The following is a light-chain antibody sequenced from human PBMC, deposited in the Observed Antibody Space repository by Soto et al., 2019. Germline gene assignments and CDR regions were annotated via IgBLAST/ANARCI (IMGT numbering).Light chain of an antibody. Sequence: EIVLTQSPGTLSLSPGEIATLSCRASQSVRTSFLAWYQQKPGQAPRLHIYGASNRATGIPDRFSGSGSGTDFTLTISRLEPEDFAVYYCQQYDISPATFGGGTKVEIK. CDR3: QQYDISPAT. CDR1: QSVRTSF. J-gene: IGKJ4*01. CDR2: GAS. V-gene: IGKV3-20*01.